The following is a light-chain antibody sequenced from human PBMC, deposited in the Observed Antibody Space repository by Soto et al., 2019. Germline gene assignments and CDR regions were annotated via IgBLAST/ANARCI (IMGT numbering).Light chain of an antibody. CDR2: GAS. Sequence: TLMTQSPATLSVSPGERATLSCRASHSVSSKLAWYQQKPGQAPRLLIYGASTRATGIPARFSGSGSGTEFTLRISSLQSEESAVYSCQPYNNLLPISFGQVRRLEIK. J-gene: IGKJ5*01. CDR1: HSVSSK. CDR3: QPYNNLLPIS. V-gene: IGKV3D-15*01.